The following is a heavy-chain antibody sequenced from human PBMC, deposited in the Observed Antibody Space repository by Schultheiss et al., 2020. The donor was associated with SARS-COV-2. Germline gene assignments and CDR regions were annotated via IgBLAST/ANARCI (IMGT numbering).Heavy chain of an antibody. V-gene: IGHV4-31*03. J-gene: IGHJ6*02. CDR3: ARDHMTTPTTGVGNYGMDV. CDR2: IYYSGST. Sequence: SETLSLTCTVSGGSISSGDYYWSWIRQHPGKGLEWIGYIYYSGSTYYNPSLKSRVTISVDTSKNQFSLKLSSVTAADTAVYYCARDHMTTPTTGVGNYGMDVWGQGTTVTVSS. CDR1: GGSISSGDYY. D-gene: IGHD4-23*01.